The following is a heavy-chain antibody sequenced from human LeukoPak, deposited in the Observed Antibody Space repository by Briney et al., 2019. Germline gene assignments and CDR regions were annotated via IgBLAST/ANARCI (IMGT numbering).Heavy chain of an antibody. CDR2: IWSDGTNQ. V-gene: IGHV3-33*06. Sequence: GGSLTHSCVASQFRFPFSHYGMHWVRQAPGRGLEWVAVIWSDGTNQYYADSVKGRFTISRDNSQNTVYLQMNSLRVEDTAVYFCAKDAQRGFDYTNSLENWGQGALGTVSS. J-gene: IGHJ4*02. CDR3: AKDAQRGFDYTNSLEN. CDR1: RFPFSHYG. D-gene: IGHD4-11*01.